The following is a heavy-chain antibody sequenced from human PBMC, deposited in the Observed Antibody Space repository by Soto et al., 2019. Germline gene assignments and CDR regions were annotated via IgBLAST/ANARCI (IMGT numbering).Heavy chain of an antibody. CDR2: IYYSAST. V-gene: IGHV4-30-4*01. CDR3: ASLVILIGGFDI. CDR1: GGSISSGDYY. J-gene: IGHJ3*02. Sequence: QVNLRESGPGLVKPSQTLSLTCTVSGGSISSGDYYWSWIRQPLGKGLEWIGYIYYSASTYYIPSRKSRVTISVDTSKNQYSLKLTAVTAADTAVYYCASLVILIGGFDIWGQGTMVTGSS. D-gene: IGHD2-8*01.